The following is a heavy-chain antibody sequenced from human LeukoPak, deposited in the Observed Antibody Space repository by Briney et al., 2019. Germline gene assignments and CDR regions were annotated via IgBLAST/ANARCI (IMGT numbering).Heavy chain of an antibody. CDR2: ISSSSSYI. J-gene: IGHJ4*02. Sequence: GGSLRLSCAASGFTFSRYSMNWVRQAPGKGLEWVSCISSSSSYIYYANSVRGRFIISRDNAKNSLHLQMTSLRAEDTAVYFCARAKQWNYYFDYWGQGTLVTVSS. CDR1: GFTFSRYS. CDR3: ARAKQWNYYFDY. V-gene: IGHV3-21*06. D-gene: IGHD1-7*01.